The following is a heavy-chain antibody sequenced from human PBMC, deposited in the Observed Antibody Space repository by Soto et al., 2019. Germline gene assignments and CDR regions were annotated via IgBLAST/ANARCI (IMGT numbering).Heavy chain of an antibody. CDR3: ANSPPPMYYDFWSGYYLGGEGAHMDV. V-gene: IGHV3-23*01. CDR1: GFTFSSYA. D-gene: IGHD3-3*01. J-gene: IGHJ6*03. Sequence: PGGSLRLSCAASGFTFSSYAMSWVRQAPGKGLEWVSAISGSGGSTYYADSVKGRFTISRDNSKNTLYLQMNSLRAEDTAVYYCANSPPPMYYDFWSGYYLGGEGAHMDVWGKGTTVTVSS. CDR2: ISGSGGST.